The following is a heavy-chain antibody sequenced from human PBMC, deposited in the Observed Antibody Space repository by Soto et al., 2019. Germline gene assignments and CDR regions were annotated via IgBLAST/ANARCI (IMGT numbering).Heavy chain of an antibody. Sequence: EVQLLESGGGLVQPGGALRLSCAASGFTFSSYARSWIRQAPGRGLEWVSAIGGSGGSTYYAGSVKGRFTISRDNSKNTLYLQMNSLRAEDTAVYYCAKDHFGSRLLWFGDWGQGTLVTVSS. J-gene: IGHJ4*02. CDR2: IGGSGGST. V-gene: IGHV3-23*01. D-gene: IGHD3-10*01. CDR3: AKDHFGSRLLWFGD. CDR1: GFTFSSYA.